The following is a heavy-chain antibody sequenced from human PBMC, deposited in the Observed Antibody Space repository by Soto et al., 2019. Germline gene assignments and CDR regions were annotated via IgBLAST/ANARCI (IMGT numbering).Heavy chain of an antibody. CDR2: IHHGGST. D-gene: IGHD3-10*01. V-gene: IGHV4-34*01. Sequence: SETMALTCAVNGGPFGGFYWTGIRQSPGKGLEWIGEIHHGGSTNYNPSLKSRVTMSLDTSKNQFSLKLTSVTAADTAVYYCARGYRISMVILTTNYFDSWGQGTPVTVSS. J-gene: IGHJ4*02. CDR1: GGPFGGFY. CDR3: ARGYRISMVILTTNYFDS.